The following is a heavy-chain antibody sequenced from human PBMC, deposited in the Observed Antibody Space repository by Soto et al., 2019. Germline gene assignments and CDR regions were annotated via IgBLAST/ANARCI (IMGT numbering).Heavy chain of an antibody. Sequence: EVQLLESGGGLVQPGGSLRLSCAASGFTFSSYAMSWVRQAPGKGLEWVSAISGSGGSTYYADSVKGRFTISRDNSKNTLYLQMNSLRAEDTAVYYCAKVGSNSGVTIRGDFDYWGQGTLVTVSS. J-gene: IGHJ4*02. D-gene: IGHD4-17*01. CDR3: AKVGSNSGVTIRGDFDY. V-gene: IGHV3-23*01. CDR1: GFTFSSYA. CDR2: ISGSGGST.